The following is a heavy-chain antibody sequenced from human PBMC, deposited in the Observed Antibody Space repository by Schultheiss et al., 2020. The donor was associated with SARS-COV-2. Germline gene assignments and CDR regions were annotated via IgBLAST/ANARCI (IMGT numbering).Heavy chain of an antibody. V-gene: IGHV3-33*01. CDR1: GFTFSSNG. J-gene: IGHJ5*02. D-gene: IGHD5-24*01. Sequence: GESLKISCAASGFTFSSNGMHWVRQAPGKGLEWVAVIWYDGSNKYYADSVKGRFTISRDNSKNTLYLQMNSLRAEDTAVYYCARDLRSEMATIGWFDPWGQGTLVTVSS. CDR2: IWYDGSNK. CDR3: ARDLRSEMATIGWFDP.